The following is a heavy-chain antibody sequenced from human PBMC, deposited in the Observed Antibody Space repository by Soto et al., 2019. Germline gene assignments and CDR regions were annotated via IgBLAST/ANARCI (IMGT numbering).Heavy chain of an antibody. Sequence: QRLESGGGLVQPGGSLRLSCAASGFTFSSYALSWVRQAPGKGLEWVSGISGSSGRTNYADSVKGRFTISRDNPKNTLFLQMDSLRVEDTAVYFCAKELWFGELIYYYMDVWGKGTTVTVSS. J-gene: IGHJ6*03. V-gene: IGHV3-23*01. CDR1: GFTFSSYA. D-gene: IGHD3-10*01. CDR3: AKELWFGELIYYYMDV. CDR2: ISGSSGRT.